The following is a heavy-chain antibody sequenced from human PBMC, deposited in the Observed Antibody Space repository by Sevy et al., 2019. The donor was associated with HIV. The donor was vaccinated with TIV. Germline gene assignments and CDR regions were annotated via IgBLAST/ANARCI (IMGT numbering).Heavy chain of an antibody. D-gene: IGHD2-2*02. CDR1: GYTFTGYY. J-gene: IGHJ5*02. V-gene: IGHV1-2*02. Sequence: ASVKVSCKAPGYTFTGYYMHWVRQAPGQGLEWMGWINPNSGGTNYAQKFQGRVTMTRDTSISTAYMELSRLRSDDTAVYYCARAGCSSTSCYSPWFDPWGQGTLVTVSS. CDR3: ARAGCSSTSCYSPWFDP. CDR2: INPNSGGT.